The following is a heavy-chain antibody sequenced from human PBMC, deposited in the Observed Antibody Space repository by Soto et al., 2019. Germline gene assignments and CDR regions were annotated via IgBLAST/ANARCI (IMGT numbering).Heavy chain of an antibody. CDR3: ARFSPPRKSYDSNRGWFDP. D-gene: IGHD3-22*01. CDR1: GGSFSGYY. J-gene: IGHJ5*02. CDR2: INHSGST. Sequence: SETLSLTCAVYGGSFSGYYWSWIRQPPGKGLEWIGEINHSGSTNYNPSLKSRVTLSLDTSTNEVPLSLASVTAADAAVYFCARFSPPRKSYDSNRGWFDPWGQGILVIVSS. V-gene: IGHV4-34*06.